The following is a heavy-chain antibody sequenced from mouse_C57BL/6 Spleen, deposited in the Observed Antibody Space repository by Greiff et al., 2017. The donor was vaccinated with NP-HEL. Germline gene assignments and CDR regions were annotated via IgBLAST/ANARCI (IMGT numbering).Heavy chain of an antibody. D-gene: IGHD2-5*01. CDR3: ASLYSNYERGAMDY. CDR1: GYTFTSYW. CDR2: INPSSGYT. V-gene: IGHV1-7*01. J-gene: IGHJ4*01. Sequence: QVQLQQSGAELAKPGASVKLSCKASGYTFTSYWMHWVKQRPGQGLEWIGYINPSSGYTKYNQKFKDKATLTADKSSSTAYMQLSSLTYEDSAVYCCASLYSNYERGAMDYWGQGTSVTVSS.